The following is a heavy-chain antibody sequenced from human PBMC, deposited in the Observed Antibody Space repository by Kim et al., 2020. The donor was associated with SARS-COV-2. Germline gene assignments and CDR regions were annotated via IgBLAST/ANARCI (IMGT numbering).Heavy chain of an antibody. Sequence: TSADPVGGRFTSARATAKNTVYLQMNSLRVEDTAVYYCATDMSYSLGNWGQGTLVTVSS. D-gene: IGHD2-21*01. J-gene: IGHJ4*02. V-gene: IGHV3-74*01. CDR3: ATDMSYSLGN.